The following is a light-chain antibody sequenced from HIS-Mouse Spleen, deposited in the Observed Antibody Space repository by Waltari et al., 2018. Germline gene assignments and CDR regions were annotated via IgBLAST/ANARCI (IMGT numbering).Light chain of an antibody. CDR3: YSTDSSGNHRV. CDR1: ALPKKY. J-gene: IGLJ2*01. CDR2: EDS. Sequence: SYELTQPPSVSVSPGQTARITCSGDALPKKYAYWYPHKSGPAPVLVISEDSKRPSGIPERFSGSSSGTMATLTISGAQVEDEADYYCYSTDSSGNHRVFGGGTKLTVL. V-gene: IGLV3-10*01.